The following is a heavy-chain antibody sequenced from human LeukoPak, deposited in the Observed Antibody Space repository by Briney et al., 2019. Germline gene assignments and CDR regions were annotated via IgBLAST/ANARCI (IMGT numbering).Heavy chain of an antibody. CDR3: ARVAAGTTPDYYYFGLDV. CDR1: GYRFTDYW. V-gene: IGHV5-51*01. D-gene: IGHD1-7*01. J-gene: IGHJ6*02. Sequence: GESLKISCKGSGYRFTDYWIGWVRPMPGKRLEWMGIIYPGDSDTRYSPSFQGQVTISADNSINTAQLQWSRLEASETAMYYCARVAAGTTPDYYYFGLDVWGQGTTVRVSS. CDR2: IYPGDSDT.